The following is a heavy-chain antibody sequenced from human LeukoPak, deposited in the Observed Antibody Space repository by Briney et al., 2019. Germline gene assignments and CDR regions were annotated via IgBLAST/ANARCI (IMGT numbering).Heavy chain of an antibody. CDR1: GFTFSGYS. CDR3: ARLHYGDSPYYYMDV. J-gene: IGHJ6*03. CDR2: ISSSSSYI. V-gene: IGHV3-21*01. D-gene: IGHD4-17*01. Sequence: PGGSLRLSCAASGFTFSGYSMNWVRQAPGKGLEWVSSISSSSSYIYYADSVKGRFTISRDNAKNSLYLQMNSLRAEDTAVYYCARLHYGDSPYYYMDVWGKGTTVTISS.